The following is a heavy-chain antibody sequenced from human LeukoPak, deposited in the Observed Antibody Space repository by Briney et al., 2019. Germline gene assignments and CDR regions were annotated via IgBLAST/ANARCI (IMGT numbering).Heavy chain of an antibody. Sequence: PGGSLRLSCAASGFTFSSYWMHWVRQAPGKGLVWVSRINSDGSSTSYADSAKGRFTISRDNAKNTLYLQMNSLRAEDTAVYYCARVAAGARFYFDYWGQGTLVTVSS. V-gene: IGHV3-74*01. D-gene: IGHD1-26*01. J-gene: IGHJ4*02. CDR1: GFTFSSYW. CDR2: INSDGSST. CDR3: ARVAAGARFYFDY.